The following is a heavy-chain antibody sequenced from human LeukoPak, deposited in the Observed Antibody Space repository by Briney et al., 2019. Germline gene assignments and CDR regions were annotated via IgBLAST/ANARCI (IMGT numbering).Heavy chain of an antibody. CDR2: IYSGGST. J-gene: IGHJ4*02. D-gene: IGHD2-2*01. Sequence: GGSLRLSCAASGFTVSSNYMSWVRQAPGKGLEWVSVIYSGGSTYYADSVKGRFTMSRDSSKNTLYLQMNSLGADDTAVYYCAREVISTPSYFDYWGQGILVTVSS. CDR1: GFTVSSNY. CDR3: AREVISTPSYFDY. V-gene: IGHV3-53*01.